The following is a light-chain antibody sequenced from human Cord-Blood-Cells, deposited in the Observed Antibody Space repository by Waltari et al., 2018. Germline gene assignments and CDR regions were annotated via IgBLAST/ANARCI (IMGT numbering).Light chain of an antibody. J-gene: IGLJ2*01. CDR3: YSTDSSGNHKV. CDR2: EDS. CDR1: ALPNKY. Sequence: SYELTQPPSVSVSPGQTDRIHCSGEALPNKYAYWYQQKSGQAHVLVIYEDSKRPSGIPERFSGSSSGTMATLTISGAQVEDEADYYCYSTDSSGNHKVFGGGTKLTVL. V-gene: IGLV3-10*01.